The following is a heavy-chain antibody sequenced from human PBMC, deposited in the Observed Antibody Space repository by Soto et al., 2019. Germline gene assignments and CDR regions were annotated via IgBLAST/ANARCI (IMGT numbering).Heavy chain of an antibody. Sequence: SETLSLTCTVSGGSISSYYWSWIRQPPGKGLEWIGYIYYSGSTNYNPSLKSRVTISVDTSKNQFSLKLSSVTAADTAVYYCAVGDILTGPASDYGMDAWGQGTTVTVSS. J-gene: IGHJ6*02. V-gene: IGHV4-59*01. D-gene: IGHD3-9*01. CDR3: AVGDILTGPASDYGMDA. CDR2: IYYSGST. CDR1: GGSISSYY.